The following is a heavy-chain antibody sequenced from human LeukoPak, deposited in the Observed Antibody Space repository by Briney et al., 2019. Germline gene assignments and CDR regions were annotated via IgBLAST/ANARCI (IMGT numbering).Heavy chain of an antibody. CDR2: ISGSGGST. Sequence: GGSLRLSCAASGFTFSTYAMSWVRQAPGKGLEWVSTISGSGGSTYYADSVKGRFTISRDNSKNTLSLQMSSLRAEDMAVYYCAKTWRSSSWQGDFDCWGQGTLVTVSS. D-gene: IGHD6-13*01. CDR3: AKTWRSSSWQGDFDC. CDR1: GFTFSTYA. V-gene: IGHV3-23*01. J-gene: IGHJ4*02.